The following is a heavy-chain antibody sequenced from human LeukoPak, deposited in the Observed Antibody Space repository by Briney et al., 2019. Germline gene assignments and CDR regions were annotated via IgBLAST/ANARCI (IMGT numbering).Heavy chain of an antibody. CDR2: ISAYNGNT. J-gene: IGHJ4*02. V-gene: IGHV1-18*01. CDR1: GYTFTSYG. CDR3: ARGSLYGSGSYYRPPHFGY. D-gene: IGHD3-10*01. Sequence: ASVKVSCKVSGYTFTSYGISWVRQAPGQGLEWMGWISAYNGNTNYAQKLQGRVTMTTDTSTSTAYMELRSLRSDDTAVYYCARGSLYGSGSYYRPPHFGYWGQGTLVTVSS.